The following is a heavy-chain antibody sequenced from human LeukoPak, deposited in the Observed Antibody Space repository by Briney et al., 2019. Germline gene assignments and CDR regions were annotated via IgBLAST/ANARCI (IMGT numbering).Heavy chain of an antibody. J-gene: IGHJ4*02. D-gene: IGHD6-13*01. CDR3: ARDTESSSFDL. V-gene: IGHV3-7*01. Sequence: QTGGSLRLSCAASGFSFSTYWMSWVRQTPEKGLEFVANIDQGGSVRKYMDSLQGRCTISRDNAKKSLYLEVNSLRADDTAVYYCARDTESSSFDLWGRGALVTVS. CDR2: IDQGGSVR. CDR1: GFSFSTYW.